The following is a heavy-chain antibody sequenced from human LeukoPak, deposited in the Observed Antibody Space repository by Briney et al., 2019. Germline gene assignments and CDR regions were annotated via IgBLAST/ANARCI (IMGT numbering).Heavy chain of an antibody. D-gene: IGHD2-8*01. J-gene: IGHJ4*02. CDR2: ISGNGGDL. CDR1: GFTFISYT. Sequence: GGSLKLSCAVHGFTFISYTIHCARQAPGKGLEYVSAISGNGGDLWYLNTVRGRFTISRDNSKNTLFLQMGSLRAEDMAVYYCAREGGAVGTIDYWGQGTLVTVSS. V-gene: IGHV3-64*01. CDR3: AREGGAVGTIDY.